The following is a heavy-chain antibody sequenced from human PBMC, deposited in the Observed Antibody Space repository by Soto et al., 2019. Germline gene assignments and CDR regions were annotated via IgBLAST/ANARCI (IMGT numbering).Heavy chain of an antibody. V-gene: IGHV1-18*01. CDR2: ISAYNGNT. J-gene: IGHJ6*02. D-gene: IGHD6-6*01. CDR1: GYTFTSYG. CDR3: AKDMARPSYYYYGMDV. Sequence: EASVKVSCKASGYTFTSYGISWVRQAPGQGLEWMGWISAYNGNTNYAQKLQGRVTMTTDTSTSTAYMELRSLRSDDTAVYYCAKDMARPSYYYYGMDVWGQGTTVTVSS.